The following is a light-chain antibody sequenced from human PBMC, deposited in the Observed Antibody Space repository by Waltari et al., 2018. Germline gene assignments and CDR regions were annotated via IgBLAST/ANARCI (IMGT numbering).Light chain of an antibody. CDR2: GAS. CDR1: QSVSSNY. Sequence: EIVLTQSPGTLSLSPGEGATLSCRASQSVSSNYLAWYQQKPGQAPRLLIYGASFRATGIPDRFSGSGSGTDFSLIISRLEPEDFVVYYCQQYSSCPRTFGQGTKVEIK. CDR3: QQYSSCPRT. V-gene: IGKV3-20*01. J-gene: IGKJ1*01.